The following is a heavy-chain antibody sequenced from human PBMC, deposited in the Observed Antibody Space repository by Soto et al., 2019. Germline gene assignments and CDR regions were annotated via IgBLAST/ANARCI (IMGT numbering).Heavy chain of an antibody. D-gene: IGHD5-12*01. CDR3: ARDSGLEYIGYHVPAFDY. CDR2: IIPILGIA. CDR1: GGTFSSYT. Sequence: GASVKVSCKASGGTFSSYTISWVRQAPGQGLEWMGRIIPILGIANYAQKFQGRVTITADKSTSTAYMELSSLRSEDTAVYYCARDSGLEYIGYHVPAFDYWGQGTLVTVSS. J-gene: IGHJ4*02. V-gene: IGHV1-69*04.